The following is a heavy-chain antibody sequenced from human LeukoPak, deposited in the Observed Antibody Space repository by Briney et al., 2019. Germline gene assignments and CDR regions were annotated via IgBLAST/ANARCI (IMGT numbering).Heavy chain of an antibody. D-gene: IGHD2/OR15-2a*01. V-gene: IGHV3-48*03. CDR3: ARVRFLQYFDY. CDR1: GFTFSSYE. Sequence: GGSLRLSCAASGFTFSSYEMNWVRQAPGKGLEWVSYISSSGSTIYYADSVKGRFTISRDNAKNSLYLQMNSLRAEDTAVYYCARVRFLQYFDYWGQGTLVTVSS. J-gene: IGHJ4*02. CDR2: ISSSGSTI.